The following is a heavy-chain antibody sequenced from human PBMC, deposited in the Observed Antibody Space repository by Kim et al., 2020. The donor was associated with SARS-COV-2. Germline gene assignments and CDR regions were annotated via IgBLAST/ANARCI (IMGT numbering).Heavy chain of an antibody. D-gene: IGHD3-22*01. J-gene: IGHJ4*02. CDR2: IHPNSGGA. CDR3: ARSYSDYTAHSGYYTN. CDR1: AYTFTGYY. V-gene: IGHV1-2*06. Sequence: ASVKVSCKASAYTFTGYYIHWVRQAPGQGLEWMGRIHPNSGGANYAQKFQGRVTLTRDTSISTAYMGLTSLTSDDSAVYYCARSYSDYTAHSGYYTNWGQGTLVTVSS.